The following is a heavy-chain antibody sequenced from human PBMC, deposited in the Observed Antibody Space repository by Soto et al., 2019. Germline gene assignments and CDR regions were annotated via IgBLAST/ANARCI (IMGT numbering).Heavy chain of an antibody. CDR2: IYYSGST. D-gene: IGHD3-9*01. J-gene: IGHJ3*02. V-gene: IGHV4-31*03. CDR3: ARDLKYYDILTGYLGIYAFDI. Sequence: SETLSLTCTVSGGSISSGGYYWSWIRQHPGKGLEWIGYIYYSGSTYYNPSLKSRVTISVDTSKNQFSLKLSSVTAADTAVYYCARDLKYYDILTGYLGIYAFDIWGQGTMVTVSS. CDR1: GGSISSGGYY.